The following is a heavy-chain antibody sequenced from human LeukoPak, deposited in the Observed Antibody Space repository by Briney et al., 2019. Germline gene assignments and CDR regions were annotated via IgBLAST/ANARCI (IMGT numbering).Heavy chain of an antibody. CDR2: INHSGST. CDR3: ARVNGIVSF. CDR1: GGSFSGYY. V-gene: IGHV4-34*01. D-gene: IGHD2/OR15-2a*01. Sequence: SETLSLTCAAYGGSFSGYYWSWIRQPPGKGLEWIGEINHSGSTNYNPSLKSRVTISVDTSKNQFSLKLSSVTAADTAVYYCARVNGIVSFWGQGTLVTVSS. J-gene: IGHJ4*02.